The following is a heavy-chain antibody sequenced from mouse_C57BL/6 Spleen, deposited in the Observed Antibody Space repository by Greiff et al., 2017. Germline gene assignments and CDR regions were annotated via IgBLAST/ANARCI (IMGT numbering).Heavy chain of an antibody. CDR3: ARMRQSYAMDY. V-gene: IGHV3-8*01. D-gene: IGHD3-2*01. J-gene: IGHJ4*01. Sequence: DVQLQESGPGLAKPSQTLSLTCSVTGYSITSDYWNWIRKIPGNKLEYMGYISYSGSTHYNPSLKSRISITRDTSKNQYYLQLNSVTTEDTATYYCARMRQSYAMDYWGQGTSVTVSS. CDR2: ISYSGST. CDR1: GYSITSDY.